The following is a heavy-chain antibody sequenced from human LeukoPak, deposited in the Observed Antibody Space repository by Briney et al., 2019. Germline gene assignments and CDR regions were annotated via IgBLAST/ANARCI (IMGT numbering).Heavy chain of an antibody. CDR3: ATGGITMVRGVLDY. J-gene: IGHJ4*02. CDR2: IIPIFGTA. CDR1: RGTLRSYA. Sequence: ASVNVSCKACRGTLRSYAISWVGQAPGQGLEWMGGIIPIFGTANYAQKFQGRVTITADESTSTAYMELSSLRSEDTDVYYCATGGITMVRGVLDYWGQGTLVTVSS. V-gene: IGHV1-69*13. D-gene: IGHD3-10*01.